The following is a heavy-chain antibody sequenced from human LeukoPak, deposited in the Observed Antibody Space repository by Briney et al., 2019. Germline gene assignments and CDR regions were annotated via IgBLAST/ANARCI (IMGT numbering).Heavy chain of an antibody. CDR3: ARPPYYYDSSGSDDAFDI. Sequence: PGGSLRLSCAASGFSFSSDWMSWVRQAPGKGLEWVSYISSSGSTIYYADSVKGRFTISGDNAKNSLYLQMNSLRAEDTAVYYCARPPYYYDSSGSDDAFDIWGQGTMVTVSS. CDR2: ISSSGSTI. D-gene: IGHD3-22*01. CDR1: GFSFSSDW. J-gene: IGHJ3*02. V-gene: IGHV3-48*04.